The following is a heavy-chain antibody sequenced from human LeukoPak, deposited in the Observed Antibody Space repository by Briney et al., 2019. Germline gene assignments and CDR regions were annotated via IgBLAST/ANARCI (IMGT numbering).Heavy chain of an antibody. V-gene: IGHV3-30*02. J-gene: IGHJ3*02. Sequence: PGGSLRLSCAASGFTFNNYGMHWVRQAPGKGLEWVAFIRYDGRNKYYAGSVKGRFTISRDNSKNTLYLQMNSLRAEDTAVYYCAKGPKRYNILTGYFVIETAFDIWGQGTMVTVSS. CDR1: GFTFNNYG. CDR3: AKGPKRYNILTGYFVIETAFDI. CDR2: IRYDGRNK. D-gene: IGHD3-9*01.